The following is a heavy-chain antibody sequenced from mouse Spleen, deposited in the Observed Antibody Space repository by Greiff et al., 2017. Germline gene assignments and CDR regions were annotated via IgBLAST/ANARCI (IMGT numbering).Heavy chain of an antibody. D-gene: IGHD1-1*01. CDR2: INPNNGGT. CDR3: ARRIWAITTVVATRAMDY. CDR1: GYTFTDYY. J-gene: IGHJ4*01. V-gene: IGHV1-26*01. Sequence: EVQLQQSGPELVKPGASVKISCKASGYTFTDYYMNWVKQSHGKSLEWIGDINPNNGGTSYNQKFKGKATLTVDKSSSTAYMELRSLTSEDSAVYYCARRIWAITTVVATRAMDYWGQGTSVTVSS.